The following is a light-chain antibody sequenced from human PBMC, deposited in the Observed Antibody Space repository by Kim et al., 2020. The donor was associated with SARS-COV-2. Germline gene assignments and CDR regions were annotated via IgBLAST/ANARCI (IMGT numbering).Light chain of an antibody. J-gene: IGLJ1*01. CDR1: SSDIGSNY. CDR2: RNN. V-gene: IGLV1-47*01. CDR3: AAWDDSLSGSSV. Sequence: QWVTISCSGSSSDIGSNYVYWYQQLPGTAPKLLIYRNNQRPSGVPDRFSGSKSGTSASLAISGLRSEDEADYFCAAWDDSLSGSSVFGTGTKVTVL.